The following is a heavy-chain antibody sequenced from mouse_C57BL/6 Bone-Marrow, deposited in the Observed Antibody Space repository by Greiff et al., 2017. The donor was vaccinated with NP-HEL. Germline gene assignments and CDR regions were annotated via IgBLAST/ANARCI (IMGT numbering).Heavy chain of an antibody. CDR3: ARPPAYYCNCPGWFAY. CDR2: ISSGGSYT. D-gene: IGHD2-10*01. Sequence: DVKLVESGGDLVKPGGSLKLSCAASGFTFSSYGMSWVRQTPDKRLEWVATISSGGSYTYYPDSVKGRFTISRDNAKNTLYLQMSSLKSADTAMYYCARPPAYYCNCPGWFAYWGQGTLVTVSA. CDR1: GFTFSSYG. V-gene: IGHV5-6*02. J-gene: IGHJ3*01.